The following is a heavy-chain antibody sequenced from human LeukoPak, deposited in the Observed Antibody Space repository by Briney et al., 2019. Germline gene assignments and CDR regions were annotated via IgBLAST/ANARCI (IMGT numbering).Heavy chain of an antibody. V-gene: IGHV3-7*01. CDR2: INPDGSQK. CDR1: GFTFSLYW. J-gene: IGHJ5*02. Sequence: PGGSLRLSCEASGFTFSLYWMTWVRQAPGKGLEWVADINPDGSQKYSVDSMKGRFTTSRDNAKNSLFLQMNSLRAEDTAVYYCVRQMIRFWFDPWGQGTLVTVSS. D-gene: IGHD3-16*01. CDR3: VRQMIRFWFDP.